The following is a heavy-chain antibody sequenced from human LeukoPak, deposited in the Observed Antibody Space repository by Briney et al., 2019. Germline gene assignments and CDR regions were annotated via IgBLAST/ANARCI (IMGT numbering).Heavy chain of an antibody. CDR3: ARDDDFSTDY. D-gene: IGHD3/OR15-3a*01. J-gene: IGHJ4*02. Sequence: SETLSLTCTVSGGSISSSSYYWGWIRQPPGKGLEWIGSIYYSGSTYYNPSLKSRVTISVDTSKNQFSLKLSSVTAADTAVHYCARDDDFSTDYWGQGTLVTVSS. V-gene: IGHV4-39*02. CDR2: IYYSGST. CDR1: GGSISSSSYY.